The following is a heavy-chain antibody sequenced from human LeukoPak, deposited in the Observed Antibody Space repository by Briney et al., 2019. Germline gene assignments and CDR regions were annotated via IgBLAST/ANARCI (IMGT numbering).Heavy chain of an antibody. CDR1: GGSINKDY. Sequence: SETLSLTCTVSGGSINKDYWSWIRQPAGKGLEWIGRINISGSTHYNPSLKSRVTMSVDTSKNQFSLKLSSVTAADTAVYYCVRDESRDVWGKGTTVTVSS. CDR3: VRDESRDV. J-gene: IGHJ6*04. V-gene: IGHV4-4*07. CDR2: INISGST.